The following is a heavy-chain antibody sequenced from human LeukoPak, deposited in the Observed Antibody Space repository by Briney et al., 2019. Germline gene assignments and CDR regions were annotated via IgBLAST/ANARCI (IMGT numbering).Heavy chain of an antibody. V-gene: IGHV3-11*04. Sequence: GGSLRLSCAASGFTFSDYYMSWIRQAPGKGLEWVSYISGSSSTIYYADSVKGRFTISRDNAKNSLYLQMNSLRVEDTAVYYCARDSSGWYHWFDPWGQGTLVTVSS. D-gene: IGHD6-19*01. CDR2: ISGSSSTI. J-gene: IGHJ5*02. CDR3: ARDSSGWYHWFDP. CDR1: GFTFSDYY.